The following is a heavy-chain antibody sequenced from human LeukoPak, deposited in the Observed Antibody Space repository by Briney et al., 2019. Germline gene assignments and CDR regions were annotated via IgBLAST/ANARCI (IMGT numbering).Heavy chain of an antibody. D-gene: IGHD6-13*01. J-gene: IGHJ2*01. CDR1: GFTFSSYA. V-gene: IGHV3-23*01. Sequence: PGGSLRLSCAASGFTFSSYAMSWVRQAPGKGLEWVSAISGSGGSTYYADSVKGRFTISRDNSKNTLYLQMNSLRAEDTAVYYCANLYGSSWYEGYFHLWGRGTLGTVSS. CDR3: ANLYGSSWYEGYFHL. CDR2: ISGSGGST.